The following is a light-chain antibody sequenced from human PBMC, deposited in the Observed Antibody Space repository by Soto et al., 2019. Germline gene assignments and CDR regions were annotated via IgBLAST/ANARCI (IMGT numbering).Light chain of an antibody. Sequence: NFMLTQPHSVSDSPGKTVTISCTRSSGSLASYYVQWYQQRPGSAPTTVIYEDKQRPSGVPGRFSGSIDSSSTSASLTVSGLKTEDEADYYCLSSDSSIFVFGSGTELTVL. J-gene: IGLJ1*01. CDR1: SGSLASYY. CDR3: LSSDSSIFV. V-gene: IGLV6-57*04. CDR2: EDK.